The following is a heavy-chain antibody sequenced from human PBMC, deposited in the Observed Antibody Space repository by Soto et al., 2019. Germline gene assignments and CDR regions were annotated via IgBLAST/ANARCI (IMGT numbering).Heavy chain of an antibody. D-gene: IGHD4-4*01. Sequence: EVQLVESGGGLVKPGGSLRLSCAASGFTFSSYSMNWVRQAPGKGLEWVSSISSSSSYIYYADSVKGRFTISRDNAKNSLYLQMNSLRAEDTAVYYCANHRDDYSNPYFDYWGQGTLVTVSS. CDR2: ISSSSSYI. J-gene: IGHJ4*02. CDR1: GFTFSSYS. V-gene: IGHV3-21*01. CDR3: ANHRDDYSNPYFDY.